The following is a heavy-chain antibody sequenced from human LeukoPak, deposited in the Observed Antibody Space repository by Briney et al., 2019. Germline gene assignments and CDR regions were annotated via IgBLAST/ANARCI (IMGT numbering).Heavy chain of an antibody. CDR3: ARDGYYYDSSGYFFDY. Sequence: PGRSLRLSCAASGFTFSSYAMHWVRQAPGKGLEWVAVISYDGSNKYYADSVKGRFTISRDNSKNTLYLQMNSLRAEDTAVYYCARDGYYYDSSGYFFDYWGQGTLVTVSS. J-gene: IGHJ4*02. V-gene: IGHV3-30*01. D-gene: IGHD3-22*01. CDR2: ISYDGSNK. CDR1: GFTFSSYA.